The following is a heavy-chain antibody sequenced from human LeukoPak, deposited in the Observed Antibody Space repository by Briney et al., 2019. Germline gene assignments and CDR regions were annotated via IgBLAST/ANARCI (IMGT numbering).Heavy chain of an antibody. D-gene: IGHD5-12*01. Sequence: GASVKVSCKASGYIFTGYYLHWVRQAPGQGLEWKGRINPNSGGTDYAQKFQGRVTMTRDTSISTAYMELSRLISDDTAVYYCARVDSGHDYGPSWGQGTMVTVSS. CDR3: ARVDSGHDYGPS. CDR1: GYIFTGYY. CDR2: INPNSGGT. J-gene: IGHJ3*01. V-gene: IGHV1-2*06.